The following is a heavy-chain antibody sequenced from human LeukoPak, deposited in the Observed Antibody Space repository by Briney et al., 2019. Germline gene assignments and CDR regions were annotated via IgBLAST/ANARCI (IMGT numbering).Heavy chain of an antibody. J-gene: IGHJ5*02. CDR2: IYSGGRT. CDR1: GFTFSDHY. Sequence: GGSLRLSCAVSGFTFSDHYMSWVRQAPGKGLEWVSVIYSGGRTYYADSAKGRFTISRDISKNTLYLQMNSLRAEDTAVYYCARHDWFDPWGQGTLVTVSS. V-gene: IGHV3-53*01. CDR3: ARHDWFDP.